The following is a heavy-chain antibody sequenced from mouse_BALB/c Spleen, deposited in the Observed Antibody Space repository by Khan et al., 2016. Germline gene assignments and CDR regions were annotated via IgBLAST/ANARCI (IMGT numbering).Heavy chain of an antibody. CDR1: GYSITSGYY. CDR3: ARLRRVYAMYY. J-gene: IGHJ4*01. Sequence: EVQLVESGPGLVKPSQSLSLTCSVTGYSITSGYYWNWIRQFPGNNLEWMGYISYDGSNNYNPSLKNRISIARDTSKNQFFLKLNSVTTEDTATYYSARLRRVYAMYYWGQGTSVTVSS. CDR2: ISYDGSN. D-gene: IGHD2-12*01. V-gene: IGHV3-6*02.